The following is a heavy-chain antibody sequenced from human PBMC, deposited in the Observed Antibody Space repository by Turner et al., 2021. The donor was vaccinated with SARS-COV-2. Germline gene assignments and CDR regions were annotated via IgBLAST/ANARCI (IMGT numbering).Heavy chain of an antibody. J-gene: IGHJ4*02. CDR3: AREGDYGGNSGGFDY. D-gene: IGHD4-17*01. V-gene: IGHV3-33*01. Sequence: QVQMVESGGGVVQPGRSLRLACAASGFTFSSHGMHWVRQAPGKGLEWVAVIWYDGSNKYYADSVKGRLTITRYNSKNTLYLQMNSLRAEDTAVYYCAREGDYGGNSGGFDYWGQGTLVTVSS. CDR2: IWYDGSNK. CDR1: GFTFSSHG.